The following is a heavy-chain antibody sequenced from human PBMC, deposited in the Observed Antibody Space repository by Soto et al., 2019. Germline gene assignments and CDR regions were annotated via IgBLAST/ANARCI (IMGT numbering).Heavy chain of an antibody. J-gene: IGHJ6*02. Sequence: GGSLRLSCAASGFTFSSYGMHWVRQAPGKGLEWVAVISYDGSNKYYADSVKGRFTISRDNSKNTLYLQMNSLRAEDTAVYYCAKIVGIFGVVKGGYYGMDVWGQGTTVTVSS. CDR1: GFTFSSYG. V-gene: IGHV3-30*18. D-gene: IGHD3-3*01. CDR2: ISYDGSNK. CDR3: AKIVGIFGVVKGGYYGMDV.